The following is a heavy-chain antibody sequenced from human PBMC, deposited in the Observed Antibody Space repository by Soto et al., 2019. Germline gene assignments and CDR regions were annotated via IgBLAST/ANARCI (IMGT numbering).Heavy chain of an antibody. J-gene: IGHJ6*02. CDR3: ARVIIGATLEYYYYGMDV. CDR2: IIPIFGTA. V-gene: IGHV1-69*13. D-gene: IGHD3-10*01. CDR1: GGTFSSYA. Sequence: SVKVSCKASGGTFSSYAISWVRQAPGQGLEWMGGIIPIFGTANYAQKFQGRVTITADESTSTAYMELSSLRSEDTAVYYCARVIIGATLEYYYYGMDVWGQGTTVTVSS.